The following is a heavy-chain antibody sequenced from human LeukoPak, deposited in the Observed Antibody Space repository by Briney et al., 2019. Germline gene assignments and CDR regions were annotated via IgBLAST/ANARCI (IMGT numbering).Heavy chain of an antibody. Sequence: SETLSLTCIVSGASISSYYWSWIRQPPGKGLEWIGYIHYSGRTIHNPSLKSRLTISVDTSKNQFSLRLSSVTAADTAVYYCARGDILTGYSFRGQGTLVTVSS. V-gene: IGHV4-59*01. CDR2: IHYSGRT. CDR3: ARGDILTGYSF. J-gene: IGHJ4*02. CDR1: GASISSYY. D-gene: IGHD3-9*01.